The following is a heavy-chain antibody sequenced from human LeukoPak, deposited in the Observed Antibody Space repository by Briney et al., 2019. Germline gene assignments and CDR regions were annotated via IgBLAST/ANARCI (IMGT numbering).Heavy chain of an antibody. V-gene: IGHV4-59*12. CDR3: ARDDSSGYPLDY. Sequence: SETLSLTCSASGVTISSYNWSWIRQAPGKGLEWVGYIYYSGSTNYNPALKSRVTTSADASKNEFSVQLNSVTPEDMAVYYCARDDSSGYPLDYWGQGTLVTVSS. J-gene: IGHJ4*02. D-gene: IGHD3-22*01. CDR1: GVTISSYN. CDR2: IYYSGST.